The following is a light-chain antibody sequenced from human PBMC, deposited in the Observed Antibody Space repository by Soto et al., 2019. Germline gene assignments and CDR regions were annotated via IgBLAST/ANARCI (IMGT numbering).Light chain of an antibody. CDR3: QQYNDLIT. Sequence: DIQMTQSPSSLSASVGDRVTITCQASQDIRKNLNWYQQKPGRAPKLLIYGVSNLETGVPSRFSGSGSGTDFTLTITSLQPEDMSTYYCQQYNDLITFGGGTKVEI. V-gene: IGKV1-33*01. CDR2: GVS. J-gene: IGKJ4*01. CDR1: QDIRKN.